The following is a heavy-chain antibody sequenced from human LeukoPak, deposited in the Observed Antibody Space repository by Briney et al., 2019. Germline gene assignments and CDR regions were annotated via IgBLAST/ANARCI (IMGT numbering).Heavy chain of an antibody. J-gene: IGHJ4*02. Sequence: GGSLRLSCAASGFTFSSYAMSWVRQAPGKGLEWVSAISGSGGSTYYADSVKGRLTISRDNSKNTLYLQMNSLRAEDTAVYYCAKDHQNGGGSCYACLGYYFDYWGQGTLVTVSS. CDR3: AKDHQNGGGSCYACLGYYFDY. CDR1: GFTFSSYA. D-gene: IGHD2-15*01. CDR2: ISGSGGST. V-gene: IGHV3-23*01.